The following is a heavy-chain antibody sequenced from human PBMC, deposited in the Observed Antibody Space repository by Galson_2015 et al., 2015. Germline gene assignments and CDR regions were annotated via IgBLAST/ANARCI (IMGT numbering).Heavy chain of an antibody. V-gene: IGHV1-69*13. Sequence: SVKVSCKASGGTFSSYAISWVRQAPGQGLEWMGGIIPIFGTANYAQKFQGRVTITADESTSTAYMELSSLRSEDTAVYYCARDGGLGYCSSTSCYAAYYYYYMDVWGKGTTVTVFS. CDR3: ARDGGLGYCSSTSCYAAYYYYYMDV. D-gene: IGHD2-2*01. CDR1: GGTFSSYA. J-gene: IGHJ6*03. CDR2: IIPIFGTA.